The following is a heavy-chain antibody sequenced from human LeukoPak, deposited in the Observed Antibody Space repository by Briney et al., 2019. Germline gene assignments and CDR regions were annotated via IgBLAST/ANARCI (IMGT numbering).Heavy chain of an antibody. D-gene: IGHD3-3*01. Sequence: PGGSLRLSCAASGFTVSSNYMSWVRQAPGKGLEWVSAISGSGGSTYYADSVKGRFTISRDNSKNTLYLQMNSLRAEDTAVYYCAKADAYYDFWSGRNYWGQGTLVTVSS. CDR1: GFTVSSNY. V-gene: IGHV3-23*01. J-gene: IGHJ4*02. CDR3: AKADAYYDFWSGRNY. CDR2: ISGSGGST.